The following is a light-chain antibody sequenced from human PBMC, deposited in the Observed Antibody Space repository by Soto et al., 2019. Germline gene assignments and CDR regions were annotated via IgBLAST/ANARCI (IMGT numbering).Light chain of an antibody. CDR1: SSNIGAGYD. CDR3: SSYTSTYIWV. J-gene: IGLJ3*02. V-gene: IGLV1-40*01. Sequence: QSVLTQPPSVSGAPGQRVTISCTGSSSNIGAGYDVHWYQQLPGTAPKLLIYGNSNRPSGVSNRFSGSKSGNTASLTISGLQADDEADYYCSSYTSTYIWVFGGGTKLTVL. CDR2: GNS.